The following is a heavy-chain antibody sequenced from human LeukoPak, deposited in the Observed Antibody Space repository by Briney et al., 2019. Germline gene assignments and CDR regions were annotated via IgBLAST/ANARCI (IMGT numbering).Heavy chain of an antibody. CDR1: GFTVSSNY. J-gene: IGHJ1*01. Sequence: GGSLRLSCAASGFTVSSNYMSWVRQAPGKGLDWVSVIYSSGDTYYADSVKGRFTISRDNTKNTLYLQLNSLRAEDTAVYYCARIPIVTITSGGYWGQGTLVTVSS. D-gene: IGHD5-12*01. CDR3: ARIPIVTITSGGY. CDR2: IYSSGDT. V-gene: IGHV3-53*01.